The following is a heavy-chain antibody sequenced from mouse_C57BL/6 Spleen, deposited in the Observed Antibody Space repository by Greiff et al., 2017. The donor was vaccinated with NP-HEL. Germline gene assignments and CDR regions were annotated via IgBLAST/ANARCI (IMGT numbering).Heavy chain of an antibody. V-gene: IGHV1-72*01. Sequence: QVQLQQPGAELVKPGASVKLSCKASGYTFTSYWMHWVEQRPGRGLEWIGRIDPNSGGTKYNEKFKSKATLTVDKPSSTAYMQLSSLTSEDSAVYYCARAGRASTVAPYYAMDYWGQGTSVTVSS. J-gene: IGHJ4*01. D-gene: IGHD1-1*01. CDR2: IDPNSGGT. CDR1: GYTFTSYW. CDR3: ARAGRASTVAPYYAMDY.